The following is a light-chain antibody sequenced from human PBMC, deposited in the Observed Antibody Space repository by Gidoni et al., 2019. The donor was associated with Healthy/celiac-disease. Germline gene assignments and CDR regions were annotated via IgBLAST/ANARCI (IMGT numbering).Light chain of an antibody. CDR1: QSISSY. J-gene: IGKJ3*01. CDR2: AAS. CDR3: QQSYSTPFT. Sequence: DIQMPQSRSSLPASVGDRVTITCRASQSISSYLNWYQQKPGKAPKLLIYAASSLQSGVPSRFSGSGAGTDFTLTISSLQPEDFATYYCQQSYSTPFTFGPGTKVDIK. V-gene: IGKV1-39*01.